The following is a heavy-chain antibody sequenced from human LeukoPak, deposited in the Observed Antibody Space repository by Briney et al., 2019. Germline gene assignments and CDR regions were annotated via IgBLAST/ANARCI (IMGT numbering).Heavy chain of an antibody. V-gene: IGHV3-74*01. Sequence: GGSLRLSCAASGFTFSSYWMHWVRQAPGKGLVWVSRINSDGSSTSYADSVKGRCTISRDNAKNTLYLQMNSLRAEDTAVYYCARGYTAMVPYYFDYWGQGTLVTVSS. CDR2: INSDGSST. CDR3: ARGYTAMVPYYFDY. D-gene: IGHD5-18*01. J-gene: IGHJ4*02. CDR1: GFTFSSYW.